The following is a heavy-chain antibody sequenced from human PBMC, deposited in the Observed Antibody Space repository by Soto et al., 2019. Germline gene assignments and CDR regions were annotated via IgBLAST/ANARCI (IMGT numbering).Heavy chain of an antibody. D-gene: IGHD4-17*01. CDR1: GYSISSGYY. J-gene: IGHJ4*02. Sequence: ETLSLTCAVSGYSISSGYYWGWFRQPPGRGLEWIGSIYHSGSTYYNPSLKSRVTMSVDTSKNQFSLKLTSVTAADTAVYYCAKDQATTVTNYDYWGQGTLVTVSS. CDR3: AKDQATTVTNYDY. V-gene: IGHV4-38-2*02. CDR2: IYHSGST.